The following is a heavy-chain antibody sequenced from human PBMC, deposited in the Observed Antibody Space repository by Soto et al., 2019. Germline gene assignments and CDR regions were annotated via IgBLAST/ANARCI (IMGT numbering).Heavy chain of an antibody. CDR1: GNSISSYSYY. J-gene: IGHJ4*02. D-gene: IGHD3-16*01. V-gene: IGHV4-39*01. CDR2: MHSSGTP. Sequence: PSETLSLTCTVSGNSISSYSYYWGWIRQAPGKVLEWIGTMHSSGTPSYNPSLQSRVTITIDTSKNQLFLALSSVTAADTAIYYSARVLGEPRGTRFVGFDYWGQGSQVTVSS. CDR3: ARVLGEPRGTRFVGFDY.